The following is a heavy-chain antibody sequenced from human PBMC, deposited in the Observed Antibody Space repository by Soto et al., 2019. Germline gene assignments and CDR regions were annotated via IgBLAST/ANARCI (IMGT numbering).Heavy chain of an antibody. CDR3: AKNGQPPYYYYGMDV. CDR2: VSGYNGDT. CDR1: GYTFSRYG. V-gene: IGHV1-18*01. J-gene: IGHJ6*02. Sequence: QGQLVQPGPEVKKPGASVKVSCKASGYTFSRYGISWVGQAPGQGLEWMGWVSGYNGDTKYAQKVQGRVTMTIDTSTYTAYMELRSLTSDDTAKYYCAKNGQPPYYYYGMDVWGQGTTVTVSS. D-gene: IGHD2-8*01.